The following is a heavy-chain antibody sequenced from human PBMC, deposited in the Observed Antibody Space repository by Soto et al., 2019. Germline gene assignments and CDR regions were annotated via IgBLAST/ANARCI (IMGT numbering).Heavy chain of an antibody. J-gene: IGHJ5*02. CDR2: IKQDGSEK. D-gene: IGHD3-3*01. Sequence: EVQLVESGGGLVQPGGSLRLSCVASGFTFSSYWMSWVRQAPGKGLEWVANIKQDGSEKYYVDSVKGRFTISRDNAKNSLYLQMNSLRAEDTAVYYCARILRFSNWFDPWGQGTLVTVSS. CDR3: ARILRFSNWFDP. CDR1: GFTFSSYW. V-gene: IGHV3-7*01.